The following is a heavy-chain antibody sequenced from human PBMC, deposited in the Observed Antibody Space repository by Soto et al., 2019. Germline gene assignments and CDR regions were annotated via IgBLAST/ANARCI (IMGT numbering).Heavy chain of an antibody. Sequence: QVQLVQSGTEVKKPGSSVKVSCKASGGTFRNYPIIWVRQAPGQGLEWMGSIFPLTDIPDYAQNFQARLTISADKSTSTAYMELSSLTSDVTAMYFCARGPLVVLNYFVSWGQGTLVTVSS. J-gene: IGHJ4*02. CDR2: IFPLTDIP. CDR3: ARGPLVVLNYFVS. CDR1: GGTFRNYP. V-gene: IGHV1-69*02.